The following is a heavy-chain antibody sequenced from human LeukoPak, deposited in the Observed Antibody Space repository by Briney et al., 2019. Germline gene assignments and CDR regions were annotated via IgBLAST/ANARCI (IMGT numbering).Heavy chain of an antibody. Sequence: SGGSLRLSCAASGFTFSNAWMSWVRQAPGKGLEWVGRIKSKTDGGTTDYAAPVKGRFTISRDDSKNTLYLQMNSLTSEDTAVYYCAKEGTASKPSDLDHWGQGILVTVSS. CDR1: GFTFSNAW. CDR2: IKSKTDGGTT. CDR3: AKEGTASKPSDLDH. D-gene: IGHD1/OR15-1a*01. V-gene: IGHV3-15*01. J-gene: IGHJ4*02.